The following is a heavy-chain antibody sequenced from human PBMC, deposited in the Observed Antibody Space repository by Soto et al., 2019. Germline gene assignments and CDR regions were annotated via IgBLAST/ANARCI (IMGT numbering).Heavy chain of an antibody. J-gene: IGHJ4*02. CDR3: ARGRTALDY. Sequence: GGSLRLSCAASGFTFSDYYMSWVRQAPGKGLEWVSYISSRSSTIYYADYVKGRFTISRDNAKTSLYLQMNSLRADDTAVYYCARGRTALDYWGQGTLVTVSS. V-gene: IGHV3-11*01. CDR1: GFTFSDYY. CDR2: ISSRSSTI.